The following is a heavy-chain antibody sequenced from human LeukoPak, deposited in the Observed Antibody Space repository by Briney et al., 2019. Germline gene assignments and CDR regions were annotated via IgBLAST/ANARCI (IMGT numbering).Heavy chain of an antibody. CDR3: ARDGVRYYYDSSGYPRRGRQNYYYYYMDV. V-gene: IGHV3-33*01. CDR2: IWYDGSNK. D-gene: IGHD3-22*01. CDR1: GFTFSSYG. J-gene: IGHJ6*03. Sequence: GRSLRLSCTTSGFTFSSYGMHWVRQAPGKGLEWMAVIWYDGSNKYYEDSVKGRFTISRDNSKNTLYLQMNSLRADDTAVYYCARDGVRYYYDSSGYPRRGRQNYYYYYMDVWGRGTTVTVSS.